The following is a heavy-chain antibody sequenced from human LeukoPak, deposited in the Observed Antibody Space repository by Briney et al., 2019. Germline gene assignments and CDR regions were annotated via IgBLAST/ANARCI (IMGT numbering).Heavy chain of an antibody. CDR1: GYTFTSSD. J-gene: IGHJ6*02. CDR2: MNPNSGNT. V-gene: IGHV1-8*01. CDR3: ARDTAVAGTGPSGYYYGMDV. D-gene: IGHD6-19*01. Sequence: GASVKVSCKASGYTFTSSDFDWVRQATGQGLEWMGWMNPNSGNTGYAQKFQGRVTMTRDTSISTAYMELSSLRSEDTAVYYCARDTAVAGTGPSGYYYGMDVWGQGTTVTVSS.